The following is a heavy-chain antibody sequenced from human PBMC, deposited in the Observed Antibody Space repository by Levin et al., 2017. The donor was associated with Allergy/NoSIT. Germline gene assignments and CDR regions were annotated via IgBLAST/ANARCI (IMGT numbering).Heavy chain of an antibody. D-gene: IGHD5-12*01. V-gene: IGHV3-33*01. CDR3: ALTRGVDIVAPLGY. Sequence: GGSLRLSCAASGFTFSSYGMHWVRQAPGKGLEWVAVIWYDGSNKYYADSVKGRFTISRDNSKNTLYLQMNSLRAEDTAVYYCALTRGVDIVAPLGYWGQGTLVTVSS. CDR2: IWYDGSNK. CDR1: GFTFSSYG. J-gene: IGHJ4*02.